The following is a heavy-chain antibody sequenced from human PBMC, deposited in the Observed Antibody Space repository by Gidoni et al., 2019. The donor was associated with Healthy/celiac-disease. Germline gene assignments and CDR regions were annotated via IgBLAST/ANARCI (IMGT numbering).Heavy chain of an antibody. CDR2: IYPGDSDT. D-gene: IGHD3-10*01. CDR1: GYSFTSYW. J-gene: IGHJ4*02. V-gene: IGHV5-51*03. Sequence: EVQLVLSGAEVKQPGESLKISCKGSGYSFTSYWIGWVRQWTGKGLEWMGIIYPGDSDTRYSPSFQGQVTISADKSISTAYLQWSSLKASDTAMYYCARKEAYGSGIFGLFDYWGQGTLVTVSS. CDR3: ARKEAYGSGIFGLFDY.